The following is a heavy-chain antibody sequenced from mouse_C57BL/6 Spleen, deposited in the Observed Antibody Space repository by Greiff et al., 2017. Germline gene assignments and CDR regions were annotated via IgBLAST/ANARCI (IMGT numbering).Heavy chain of an antibody. V-gene: IGHV1-54*01. CDR3: AREGNAHFDY. CDR2: INPGSGGT. J-gene: IGHJ2*01. Sequence: QVQLQQSGAELVRPGTSVKVSCKASGYAFTNYLIEWVKQRPGQGLEWIGVINPGSGGTNYNDKFKGQATMTADKSSSTAYMQISSLTSEDSAVYYCAREGNAHFDYWGTGTTLTVSS. CDR1: GYAFTNYL.